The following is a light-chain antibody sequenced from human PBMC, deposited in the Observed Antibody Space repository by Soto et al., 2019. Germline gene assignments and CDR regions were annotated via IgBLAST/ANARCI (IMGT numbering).Light chain of an antibody. V-gene: IGKV1-5*01. J-gene: IGKJ1*01. CDR3: QQYNSYSRT. CDR1: QSISSW. Sequence: MHMTHSPSTLSASVLDRVTITCLSSQSISSWLAWYQQKPGKAPKLLIYNASSLESGVPSRFSGSGSGTEFTLTISSLQPDDFATYYCQQYNSYSRTFGQGTKV. CDR2: NAS.